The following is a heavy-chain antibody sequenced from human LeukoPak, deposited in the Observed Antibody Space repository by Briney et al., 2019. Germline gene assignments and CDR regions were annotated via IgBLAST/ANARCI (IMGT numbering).Heavy chain of an antibody. CDR3: TTVDSEMATIGGDY. CDR2: IKSKTDGGTT. CDR1: GFTFSSYW. Sequence: GGSLRLSCAASGFTFSSYWMSWVRQAPGKGLEWVGRIKSKTDGGTTDYAAPVKGRFTISRDDSKNTLYLQMNSLKTEDTAVYYCTTVDSEMATIGGDYWGQGTLVTVSS. J-gene: IGHJ4*02. V-gene: IGHV3-15*01. D-gene: IGHD5-24*01.